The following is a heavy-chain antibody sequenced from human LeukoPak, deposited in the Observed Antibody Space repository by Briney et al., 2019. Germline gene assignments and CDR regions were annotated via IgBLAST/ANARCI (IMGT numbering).Heavy chain of an antibody. J-gene: IGHJ5*01. CDR3: AKTPDISVVPAAIDWFDS. Sequence: GGSLRLSCAASGFTFRNYVIHWVRQAPGKGLEWVAVTSSDLNVKLYADSVKGRFTISGDNSKNTLYLQMSSLRAEDTAVYYCAKTPDISVVPAAIDWFDSWGQGTLVTVSS. V-gene: IGHV3-30*18. CDR2: TSSDLNVK. CDR1: GFTFRNYV. D-gene: IGHD2-2*02.